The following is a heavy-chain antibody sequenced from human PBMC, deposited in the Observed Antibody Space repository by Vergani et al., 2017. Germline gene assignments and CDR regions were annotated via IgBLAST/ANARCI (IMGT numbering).Heavy chain of an antibody. CDR1: GFTFSSYG. V-gene: IGHV3-30*03. CDR3: ARRRGAFDI. Sequence: QVQLVESGGGVVQPGRSLRLSCAASGFTFSSYGMHWVRQAPGKGLEWVAVISYDGSNKYYADSVKGRFTISRDNSKNTLYLQMNSLRAEDTAVYYCARRRGAFDIWGQGTMVTVSS. J-gene: IGHJ3*02. CDR2: ISYDGSNK.